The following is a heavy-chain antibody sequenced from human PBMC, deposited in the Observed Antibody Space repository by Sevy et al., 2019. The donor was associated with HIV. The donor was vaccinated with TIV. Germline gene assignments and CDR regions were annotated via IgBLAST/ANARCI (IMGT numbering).Heavy chain of an antibody. CDR1: GFTFNSYW. V-gene: IGHV3-7*01. Sequence: GGSLRLSCAGSGFTFNSYWMTWVRQAPGKGLEWVANINQDGSEKCYSDSLKGRFSISRDNAKNSVHLQINTLRAEDTAVYYCAREGSAYDTYYYHYAMEVWGQGTTVTVSS. CDR3: AREGSAYDTYYYHYAMEV. CDR2: INQDGSEK. J-gene: IGHJ6*02. D-gene: IGHD5-12*01.